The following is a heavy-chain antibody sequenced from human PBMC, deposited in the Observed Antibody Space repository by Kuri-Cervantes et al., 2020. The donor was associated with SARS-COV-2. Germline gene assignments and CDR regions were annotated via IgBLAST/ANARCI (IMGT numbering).Heavy chain of an antibody. D-gene: IGHD3-3*01. Sequence: GSLRLSCAVSGYSISSGYYWGWIRQPPGKGLEWIGSIYHSGSTYYSPSLKSRLTISVDTSENQFSLKLSSVTAADTAVYYCARGRGGYYMGGYYFYSMDVWGKGTTVTVSS. V-gene: IGHV4-38-2*01. J-gene: IGHJ6*03. CDR2: IYHSGST. CDR1: GYSISSGYY. CDR3: ARGRGGYYMGGYYFYSMDV.